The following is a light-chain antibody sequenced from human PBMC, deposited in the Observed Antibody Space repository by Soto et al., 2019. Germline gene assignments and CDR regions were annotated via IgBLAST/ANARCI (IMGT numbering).Light chain of an antibody. CDR3: QQYKSDPWT. Sequence: DIQMTQSPSTLSASVGDRVTITCRASQSISSWLAWYQLKPGKAPTFLIYVAASLESGVPSRFRGSGSGPEFTLTISSLQPDDFATYYCQQYKSDPWTFGQGTKVEIK. J-gene: IGKJ1*01. CDR1: QSISSW. V-gene: IGKV1-5*03. CDR2: VAA.